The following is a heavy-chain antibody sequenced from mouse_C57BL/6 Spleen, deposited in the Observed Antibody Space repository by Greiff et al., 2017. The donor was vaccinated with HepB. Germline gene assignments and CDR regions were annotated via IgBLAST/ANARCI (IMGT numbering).Heavy chain of an antibody. J-gene: IGHJ4*01. CDR3: AREGQPTMDY. CDR1: GYSITSGYY. V-gene: IGHV3-6*01. D-gene: IGHD6-1*01. Sequence: EVKLMESGPGLVKPSQSLSLTCSVTGYSITSGYYWNWIRQFPGNKLEWMGYISYDGSNNYNPSLKNRISITRDTSKNQFFLKLNSVTTEDTATYYCAREGQPTMDYWGQGTSVTVSS. CDR2: ISYDGSN.